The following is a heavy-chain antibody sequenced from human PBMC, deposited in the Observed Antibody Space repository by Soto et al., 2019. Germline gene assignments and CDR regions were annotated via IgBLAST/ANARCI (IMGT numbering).Heavy chain of an antibody. V-gene: IGHV4-28*01. CDR3: ARKNGVLDAFDI. D-gene: IGHD4-17*01. CDR1: GYSISSSNW. J-gene: IGHJ3*02. Sequence: PSETLSLTCAVSGYSISSSNWWGWIRQPPGKGLEWIGYIYYSGSTYYNPSLKSRVTMSVDTSKDQFSLKLSSVTAVDTAVYYCARKNGVLDAFDIWGQGTMVTVSS. CDR2: IYYSGST.